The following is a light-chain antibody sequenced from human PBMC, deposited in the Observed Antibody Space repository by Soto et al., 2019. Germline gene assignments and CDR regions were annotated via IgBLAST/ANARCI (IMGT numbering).Light chain of an antibody. Sequence: DIQMTQSPSSLSASVGDRVTITCRASQAVSSYLNWYQQKPGKAPKVLIYAASNLQSGVPSRFSGSGSGTDFTLTISSLQPEDFATYYCQQSYGTPITFGQGTRLEI. J-gene: IGKJ5*01. CDR3: QQSYGTPIT. CDR1: QAVSSY. CDR2: AAS. V-gene: IGKV1-39*01.